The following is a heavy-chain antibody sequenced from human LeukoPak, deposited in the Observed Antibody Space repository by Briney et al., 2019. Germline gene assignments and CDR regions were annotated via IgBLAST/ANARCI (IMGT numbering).Heavy chain of an antibody. Sequence: PSETLSLTCTVSGGSISSYYWSWIRQPPGKGLEWSVYIYYSGSTNYNPSLKSRVTISVDTSKNQFSLKLSSVTAADTAVYYCAREVSGSYLGYFDYWGQGTLVTVSS. CDR3: AREVSGSYLGYFDY. D-gene: IGHD1-26*01. CDR1: GGSISSYY. V-gene: IGHV4-59*01. J-gene: IGHJ4*02. CDR2: IYYSGST.